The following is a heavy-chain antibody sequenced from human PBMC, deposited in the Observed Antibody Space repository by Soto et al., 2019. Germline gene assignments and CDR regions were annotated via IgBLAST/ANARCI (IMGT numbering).Heavy chain of an antibody. D-gene: IGHD3-22*01. J-gene: IGHJ3*02. CDR1: GGTFSSYA. V-gene: IGHV1-69*12. CDR3: ARDLYYYDSSGGDAFDI. CDR2: IIPTFGTA. Sequence: QVQLVQSGAEVKKPGSSVKVSCKASGGTFSSYAISWVRQAPGQGLEWMGGIIPTFGTANYAQKFQGRVTITADESTSTAYMELSSLRSEDTAVYYCARDLYYYDSSGGDAFDIWGQGTMVTVSS.